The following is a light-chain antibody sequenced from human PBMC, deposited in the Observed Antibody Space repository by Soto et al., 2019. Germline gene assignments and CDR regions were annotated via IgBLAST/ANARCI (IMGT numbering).Light chain of an antibody. V-gene: IGLV2-18*02. CDR2: DVS. CDR1: SSDVGSANG. J-gene: IGLJ1*01. Sequence: QSALTQPPSVSGSPGQSVTISCTGTSSDVGSANGVSWYQQPPGTAPKLMIYDVSNRPSGVPDRFSGCKSDNTASLTISGLQAEDEADYYCSSYTSSNTHVFGTGTKVTVL. CDR3: SSYTSSNTHV.